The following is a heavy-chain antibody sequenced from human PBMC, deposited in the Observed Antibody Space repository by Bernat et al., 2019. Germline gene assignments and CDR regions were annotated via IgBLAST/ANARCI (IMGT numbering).Heavy chain of an antibody. CDR2: ISSSGSTT. J-gene: IGHJ4*02. Sequence: EVQLLESGGDSVQPGGSLRLSCAASGFTFSTYAMSWVRQAPGKGLEWVSTISSSGSTTYYPDSVKGRFTISRDNSKNSLYLQMNSLRAEDTAVYYCASFYGSGSYYVDYWGQGTLVTVSS. D-gene: IGHD3-10*01. V-gene: IGHV3-23*01. CDR1: GFTFSTYA. CDR3: ASFYGSGSYYVDY.